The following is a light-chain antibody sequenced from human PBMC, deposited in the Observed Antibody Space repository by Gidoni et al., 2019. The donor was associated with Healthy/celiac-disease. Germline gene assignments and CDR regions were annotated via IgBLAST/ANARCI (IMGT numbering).Light chain of an antibody. J-gene: IGKJ1*01. CDR3: QQYNNWPRT. Sequence: EIVMTQSPATLSVSPGERATLSCRARQSVSSNFAWYQQKPGQAPRLLIYGDSTRATGIPARFSGSGSGTEFTLTISSLQSEDFAFYYCQQYNNWPRTFGQGTKVEIK. V-gene: IGKV3-15*01. CDR2: GDS. CDR1: QSVSSN.